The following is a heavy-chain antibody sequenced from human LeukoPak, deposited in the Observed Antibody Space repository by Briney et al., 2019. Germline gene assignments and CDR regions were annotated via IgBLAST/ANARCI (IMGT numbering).Heavy chain of an antibody. CDR2: ISWNHDNI. D-gene: IGHD3-10*01. CDR3: AKDMRGSGSYYIGDAFDI. V-gene: IGHV3-9*01. J-gene: IGHJ3*02. CDR1: GFTFDDYA. Sequence: GGSLRLSCAASGFTFDDYAMHWVRQAPGKGLEWVSGISWNHDNIAYADSVKGRFTISRDNAKNSLYLQMNSLRAEDTALYYCAKDMRGSGSYYIGDAFDIWGQGTMVTVSS.